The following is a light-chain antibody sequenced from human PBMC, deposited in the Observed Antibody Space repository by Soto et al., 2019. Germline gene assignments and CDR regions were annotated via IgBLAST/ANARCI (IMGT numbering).Light chain of an antibody. CDR3: LLFYRGAPRV. V-gene: IGLV7-46*01. Sequence: QAVVTQEPSLTVSPGGTVTLTCGSSTGAVTSGHYPYWFQQKPGQAPRTLIYDTSNKHSWTPARFSGSLLGGKAALTLSGSQPEDGGEYYCLLFYRGAPRVFGGGTKLTVL. CDR2: DTS. J-gene: IGLJ3*02. CDR1: TGAVTSGHY.